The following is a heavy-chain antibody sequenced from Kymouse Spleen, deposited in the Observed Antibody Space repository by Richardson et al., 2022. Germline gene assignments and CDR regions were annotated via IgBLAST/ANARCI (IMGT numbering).Heavy chain of an antibody. D-gene: IGHD1-7*01. V-gene: IGHV3-33*01. CDR1: GFTFSSYG. J-gene: IGHJ6*02. CDR3: AREGTGTTGYYYGMDV. CDR2: IWYDGSNK. Sequence: QVQLVESGGGVVQPGRSLRLSCAASGFTFSSYGMHWVRQAPGKGLEWVAVIWYDGSNKYYADSVKGRFTISRDNSKNTLYLQMNSLRAEDTAVYYCAREGTGTTGYYYGMDVWGQGTTVTVSS.